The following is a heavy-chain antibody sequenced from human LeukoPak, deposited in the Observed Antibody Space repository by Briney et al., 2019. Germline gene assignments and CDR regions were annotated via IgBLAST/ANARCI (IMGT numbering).Heavy chain of an antibody. Sequence: GGSLRLSCAASGFTFSSYEMNWVRQAPGKGLEWVSNISGSGSGGSTYYADSVKGRFTISRDNSKNTLYLQMNSLRAGDTAIYYCAKDIGSYYDYWGQGILVTVSS. CDR2: ISGSGSGGST. J-gene: IGHJ4*02. D-gene: IGHD3-10*01. CDR1: GFTFSSYE. CDR3: AKDIGSYYDY. V-gene: IGHV3-23*01.